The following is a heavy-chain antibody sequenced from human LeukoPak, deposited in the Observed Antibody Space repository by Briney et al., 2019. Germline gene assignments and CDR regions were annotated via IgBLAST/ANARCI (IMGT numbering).Heavy chain of an antibody. CDR2: INAGNGNT. CDR1: GYTFTSYA. Sequence: ASVRVSCKASGYTFTSYAMHWVRQAPGQRLEWMGWINAGNGNTKYSQKFQGRVTITRDTSASTAYMELSSLKSEDTAVYYCASGHLGYGVDYWGQGTLVTVSS. V-gene: IGHV1-3*01. CDR3: ASGHLGYGVDY. J-gene: IGHJ4*02. D-gene: IGHD4/OR15-4a*01.